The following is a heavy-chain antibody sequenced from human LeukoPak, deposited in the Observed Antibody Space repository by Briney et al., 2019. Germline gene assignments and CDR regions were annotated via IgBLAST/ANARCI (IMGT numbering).Heavy chain of an antibody. CDR1: GYTFTGYY. Sequence: GASVKVSCKASGYTFTGYYMHWVRQAPGQGLEWMGWINPNSGGTNYAQKFQGRVTMTRDTSISTAYMELSRLRSDDTAVYYCARGRGYSGYDFSLYWGQGTLVTVSS. CDR2: INPNSGGT. V-gene: IGHV1-2*02. J-gene: IGHJ4*02. D-gene: IGHD5-12*01. CDR3: ARGRGYSGYDFSLY.